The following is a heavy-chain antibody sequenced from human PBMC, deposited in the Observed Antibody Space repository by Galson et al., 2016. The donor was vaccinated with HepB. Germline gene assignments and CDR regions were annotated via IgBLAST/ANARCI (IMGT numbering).Heavy chain of an antibody. CDR1: GGSIDKSAYY. CDR3: TTNPGGVGYFDY. J-gene: IGHJ4*02. CDR2: VYESGDT. D-gene: IGHD2-8*02. Sequence: ETLSLTCSVSGGSIDKSAYYWGWIRQPTGKGLQWIGEVYESGDTHYDPSLKSRVTMSLDKSKNHFSLKLTSVTAADTAVYYCTTNPGGVGYFDYWSQGSLVTVSS. V-gene: IGHV4-61*05.